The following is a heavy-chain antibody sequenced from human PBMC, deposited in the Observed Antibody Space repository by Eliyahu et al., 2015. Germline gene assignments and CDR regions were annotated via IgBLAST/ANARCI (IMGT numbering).Heavy chain of an antibody. CDR3: AKDAKYSGSYYYDS. CDR1: GFTFNTYG. J-gene: IGHJ4*02. D-gene: IGHD1-26*01. V-gene: IGHV3-30*18. Sequence: QVQLVESGGGVVQPGGSLRLSCAAAGFTFNTYGMDWVRQAPGKGLGWVSLISYDGDSIHYADSVKGRFTISRDNSKNMLYLQMHTLRPEDTAIYYCAKDAKYSGSYYYDSWGQGTLVTVSS. CDR2: ISYDGDSI.